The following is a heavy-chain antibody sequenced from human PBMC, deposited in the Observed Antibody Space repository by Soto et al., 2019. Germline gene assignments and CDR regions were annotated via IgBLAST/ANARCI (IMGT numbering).Heavy chain of an antibody. CDR1: GFTFSGSA. D-gene: IGHD2-2*01. CDR2: IRSKANSYAT. CDR3: TRTDIVVVPAAPYGMDV. Sequence: GGSLRLSCAASGFTFSGSAMHWVRQASGKGLEWVGRIRSKANSYATAYAASVKGRFTISRDDSKNTAYLQMNSLKTEDTAVYYCTRTDIVVVPAAPYGMDVWGQGTTVTVSS. J-gene: IGHJ6*02. V-gene: IGHV3-73*01.